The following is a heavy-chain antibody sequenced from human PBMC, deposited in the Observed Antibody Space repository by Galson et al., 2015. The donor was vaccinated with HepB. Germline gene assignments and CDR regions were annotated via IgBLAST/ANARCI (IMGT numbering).Heavy chain of an antibody. V-gene: IGHV4-31*03. J-gene: IGHJ2*01. D-gene: IGHD5-18*01. CDR1: GAAVRSGSHY. CDR2: VYYSGQT. CDR3: ARERRGYTSGQIRDYWFFDT. Sequence: TLSLTCKVSGAAVRSGSHYWSWVRQHPGGGLEWLGYVYYSGQTQLSPSLKNRLSMSVDTGKNLFYLTLRSVTAADAAVYFCARERRGYTSGQIRDYWFFDTWGRGIAVSVS.